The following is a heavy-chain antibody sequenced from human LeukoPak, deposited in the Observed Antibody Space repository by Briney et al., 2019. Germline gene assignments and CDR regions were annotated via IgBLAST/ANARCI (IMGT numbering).Heavy chain of an antibody. D-gene: IGHD3-22*01. Sequence: GGSLRLSCAASGFTFSSYSMNWVRQAPGKGLEWVSSISSSSSYIYYADSVKGRFTISRDNAKNSLYLQMKSLRAEDTAVYYCASGYDSSGYYGALWGQGTLVTVSS. V-gene: IGHV3-21*01. CDR1: GFTFSSYS. J-gene: IGHJ4*02. CDR3: ASGYDSSGYYGAL. CDR2: ISSSSSYI.